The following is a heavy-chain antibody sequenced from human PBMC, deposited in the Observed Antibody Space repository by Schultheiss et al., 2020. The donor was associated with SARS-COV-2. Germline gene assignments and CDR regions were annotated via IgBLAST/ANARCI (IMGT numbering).Heavy chain of an antibody. J-gene: IGHJ6*02. V-gene: IGHV3-23*01. CDR3: AKDHLPGYYDFWSGYRPDYYYYGMDV. CDR2: ISGSYNFT. D-gene: IGHD3-3*01. CDR1: GFTVSSNY. Sequence: GGSLRLSCAASGFTVSSNYMSWVRQAPGKGLEWVSSISGSYNFTYYADSVKGRFTISRDNSKNTLYLQMNSLRAEDTAVYYCAKDHLPGYYDFWSGYRPDYYYYGMDVWGQGTTVTVSS.